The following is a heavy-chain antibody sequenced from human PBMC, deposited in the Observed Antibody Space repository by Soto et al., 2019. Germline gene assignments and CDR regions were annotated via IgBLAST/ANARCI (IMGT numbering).Heavy chain of an antibody. D-gene: IGHD3-10*01. CDR3: ARRELLWFGELLR. V-gene: IGHV1-8*01. Sequence: QVQLVQSGAEVKKPGASVKVSCKASGYTFTSYEINWVRQATGQGLEWMGWMNPNSGDTGYAQKFQGRVTMTRNTSISTASMELSSLRSEDTAVYYCARRELLWFGELLRWGQGTLVTVSS. CDR1: GYTFTSYE. CDR2: MNPNSGDT. J-gene: IGHJ4*02.